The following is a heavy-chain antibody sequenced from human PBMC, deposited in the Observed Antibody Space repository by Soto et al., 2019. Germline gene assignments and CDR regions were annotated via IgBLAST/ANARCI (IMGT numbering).Heavy chain of an antibody. D-gene: IGHD2-15*01. Sequence: SETLSLTCTVSGGSISSYYWSWIRQPSGKELEWIGYIYYSGSTNYNPSLKSRVTISVDTSKNQFSLKLSSVTAADTAVYYCVRVGLYCSGGSCYSDWFDPWGQGTLVTVSS. CDR2: IYYSGST. CDR3: VRVGLYCSGGSCYSDWFDP. CDR1: GGSISSYY. V-gene: IGHV4-59*01. J-gene: IGHJ5*02.